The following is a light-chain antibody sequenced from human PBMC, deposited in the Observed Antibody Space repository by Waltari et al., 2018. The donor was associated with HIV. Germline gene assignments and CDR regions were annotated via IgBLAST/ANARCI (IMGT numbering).Light chain of an antibody. CDR2: SYN. Sequence: QSVLTQPPSMSGTPGQRVTISCSGSTSNIRSNAVNWYQQLPGTAPKLLIYSYNQRPSGVPDRFSGSKSGTSASLAISGLQSDDEADYYCAAWDDSLIAHVFGPGTKVTVL. CDR3: AAWDDSLIAHV. V-gene: IGLV1-44*01. J-gene: IGLJ1*01. CDR1: TSNIRSNA.